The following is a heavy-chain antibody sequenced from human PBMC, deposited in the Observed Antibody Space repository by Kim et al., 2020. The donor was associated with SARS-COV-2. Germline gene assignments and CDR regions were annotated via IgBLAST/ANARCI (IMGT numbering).Heavy chain of an antibody. Sequence: AGTGNTKYSQKFQGRVTITRYTSASTAYMELSSLRSEDTAVYYCARWVDYWGQGTLVTVSS. J-gene: IGHJ4*02. V-gene: IGHV1-3*01. CDR3: ARWVDY. CDR2: AGTGNT.